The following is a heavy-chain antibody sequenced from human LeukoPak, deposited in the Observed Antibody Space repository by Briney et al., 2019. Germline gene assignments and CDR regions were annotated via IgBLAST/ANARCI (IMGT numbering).Heavy chain of an antibody. V-gene: IGHV3-30*18. D-gene: IGHD2-2*01. Sequence: GGSLRLSCAASGFTFSSYGMHWVRQAPGKGLEWVAGISYGGSNEYHADSVKGRFTISRDNSKNTLYLQMNSLRAEDTAVYYCAKVTGYCSSTSCYWVTYGMDVWGQGTTVTVSS. CDR1: GFTFSSYG. CDR2: ISYGGSNE. J-gene: IGHJ6*02. CDR3: AKVTGYCSSTSCYWVTYGMDV.